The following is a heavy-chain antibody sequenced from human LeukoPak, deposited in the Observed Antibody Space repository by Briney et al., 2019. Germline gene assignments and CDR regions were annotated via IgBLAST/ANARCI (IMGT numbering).Heavy chain of an antibody. CDR3: ARGEIGNNYSPTG. V-gene: IGHV1-69*05. Sequence: SVKVSCKASVGTFSSYAISWVRQAPGQGLEWMGGIIPIFGTANYAQKFQGRVTITTDESTSTAYMELSSLRSEDTAVYYCARGEIGNNYSPTGWGQGTLVTVSS. CDR1: VGTFSSYA. D-gene: IGHD2-15*01. CDR2: IIPIFGTA. J-gene: IGHJ4*02.